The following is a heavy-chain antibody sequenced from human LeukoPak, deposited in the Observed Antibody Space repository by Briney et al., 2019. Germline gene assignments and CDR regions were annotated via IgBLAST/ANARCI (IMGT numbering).Heavy chain of an antibody. J-gene: IGHJ4*02. Sequence: SETLSLTCAVSGFSISSGYFWGWIRRPPGKGLEWIGTIHYPESTYYNPSLNSRLTISIDTSKNHFSLKLSSVTAADTALYYCARGRGRQVGTRWHPDTHHDYWGQVGLGTVSS. V-gene: IGHV4-38-2*01. CDR3: ARGRGRQVGTRWHPDTHHDY. CDR1: GFSISSGYF. D-gene: IGHD6-13*01. CDR2: IHYPEST.